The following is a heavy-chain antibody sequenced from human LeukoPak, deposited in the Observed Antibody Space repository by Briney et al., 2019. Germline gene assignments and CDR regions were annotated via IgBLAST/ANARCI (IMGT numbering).Heavy chain of an antibody. J-gene: IGHJ5*02. D-gene: IGHD3-10*01. CDR1: GFTFSSYS. CDR2: ISSSSSTI. Sequence: GGSLRLSCAASGFTFSSYSMNWVRQAPGKGLEWVSYISSSSSTIYYADSVKGRFTISRDNAKNSLYLQMNSLRAEDTAVYYCARALTNEISGSGRSNWFDPWGQGTLVTVSS. V-gene: IGHV3-48*04. CDR3: ARALTNEISGSGRSNWFDP.